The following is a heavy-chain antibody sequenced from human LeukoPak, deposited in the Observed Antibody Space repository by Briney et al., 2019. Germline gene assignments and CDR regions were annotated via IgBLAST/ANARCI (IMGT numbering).Heavy chain of an antibody. Sequence: SETLSLTCTVSGESIRRYYWSWTRQSAGKGLEWIGRISTSGPTNYNPSLRGRVTMSVDTSKNQFSLKLTSVTAADTAVYYCGRSEVDTTKQWDDWGQGTLVTVS. V-gene: IGHV4-4*07. CDR1: GESIRRYY. CDR2: ISTSGPT. CDR3: GRSEVDTTKQWDD. D-gene: IGHD1-14*01. J-gene: IGHJ4*02.